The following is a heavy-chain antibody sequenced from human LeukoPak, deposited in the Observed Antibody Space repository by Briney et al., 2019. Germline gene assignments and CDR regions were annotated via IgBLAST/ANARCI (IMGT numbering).Heavy chain of an antibody. Sequence: GRSLRLSCAASGFTFSSYWMSWVRQAPGKGLEWVANIKQDGSEKYYVDSVKGRFTISRDNAKNSLYLQMNCLRAEDTAVYYCARDLPDYAIALGGVIAPFDYWGQGTLVTVSS. D-gene: IGHD3-16*02. V-gene: IGHV3-7*01. J-gene: IGHJ4*02. CDR3: ARDLPDYAIALGGVIAPFDY. CDR1: GFTFSSYW. CDR2: IKQDGSEK.